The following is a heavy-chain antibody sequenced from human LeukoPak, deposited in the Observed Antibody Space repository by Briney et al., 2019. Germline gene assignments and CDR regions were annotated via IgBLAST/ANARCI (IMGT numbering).Heavy chain of an antibody. Sequence: GGSLRLSCAASGFTFNSYAMSWVRQAPGKGLEWVSAISGSGGSTYYADSVKGRFTISRDNSKNTLYLQMNSLRAEDTAVYYCAKDDPYCSGGSCYSPGYWGQGTLVTVSS. CDR1: GFTFNSYA. CDR2: ISGSGGST. V-gene: IGHV3-23*01. D-gene: IGHD2-15*01. J-gene: IGHJ4*02. CDR3: AKDDPYCSGGSCYSPGY.